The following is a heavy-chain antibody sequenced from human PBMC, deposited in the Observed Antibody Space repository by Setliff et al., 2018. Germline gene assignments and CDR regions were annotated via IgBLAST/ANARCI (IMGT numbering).Heavy chain of an antibody. CDR2: INHSGST. Sequence: PSETLSLTCAVYGGSFSGYYWSWIRQPPGKGLEWIGEINHSGSTNYNPSLKSRVTISVDTSKNQLYLKLNSVTAADTAVYYCARQIDYGDFQYFDYWGQGTLVTVSS. V-gene: IGHV4-34*01. D-gene: IGHD4-17*01. CDR1: GGSFSGYY. CDR3: ARQIDYGDFQYFDY. J-gene: IGHJ4*02.